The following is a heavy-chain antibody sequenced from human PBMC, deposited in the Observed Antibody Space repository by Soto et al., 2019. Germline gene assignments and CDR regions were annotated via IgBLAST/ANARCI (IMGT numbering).Heavy chain of an antibody. D-gene: IGHD6-19*01. CDR2: IYSGGST. CDR3: ARDRGIAVACTANDAFDI. CDR1: GFTVSSNY. V-gene: IGHV3-66*01. Sequence: GGSLRLSCAASGFTVSSNYMSWVRQAPGKGLEWVSVIYSGGSTYYADSVKGRFTISRHNSKNTLYLQMNSLRAEDTAVYYCARDRGIAVACTANDAFDIWGQGTMVTVSS. J-gene: IGHJ3*02.